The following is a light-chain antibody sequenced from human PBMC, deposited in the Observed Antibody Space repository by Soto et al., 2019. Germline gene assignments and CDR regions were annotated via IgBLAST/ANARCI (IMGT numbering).Light chain of an antibody. V-gene: IGLV2-23*01. CDR2: EGS. Sequence: QSVLTQPASVSGSAGQSITISCTGTSSDVGNYKLVSWYQQHPGKAPKLMIYEGSKRPSGVSNRFSGSKSGNTASLTIAGLQAEDEADYYCCSYVRSSTFYAFGTGTKVTVL. CDR1: SSDVGNYKL. J-gene: IGLJ1*01. CDR3: CSYVRSSTFYA.